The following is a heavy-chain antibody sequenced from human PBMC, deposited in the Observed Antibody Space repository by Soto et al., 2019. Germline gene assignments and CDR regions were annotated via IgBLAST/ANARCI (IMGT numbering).Heavy chain of an antibody. D-gene: IGHD3-22*01. CDR1: GGPVSSGSYY. V-gene: IGHV4-61*01. CDR3: AREGRRSGYYSLNWFDP. CDR2: IYYSGST. Sequence: QVQLQESGPGLVKPSETLSLTCTVSGGPVSSGSYYWSWIRQPPGKGLEWIGYIYYSGSTNYNPSLKSRVTISVDTSKNQFSLKLSSVTAADTAVYYCAREGRRSGYYSLNWFDPWGQGTLVTVSS. J-gene: IGHJ5*02.